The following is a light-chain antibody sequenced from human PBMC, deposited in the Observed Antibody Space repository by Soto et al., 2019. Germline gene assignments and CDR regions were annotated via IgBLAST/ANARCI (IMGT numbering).Light chain of an antibody. J-gene: IGKJ1*01. Sequence: DIVLTQSPGTLSLSPGERATLSCRASQSVSSSYLAWYQQKPGQAPRLLIYGASSRATGIPDRFSGSGSGTDFTLTISRLEPEDFAVYYCQQYVSSPLTFGQGTKVEMK. CDR1: QSVSSSY. CDR2: GAS. V-gene: IGKV3-20*01. CDR3: QQYVSSPLT.